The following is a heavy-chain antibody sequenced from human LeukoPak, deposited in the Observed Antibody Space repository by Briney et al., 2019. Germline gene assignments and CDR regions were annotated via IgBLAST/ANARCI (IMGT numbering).Heavy chain of an antibody. V-gene: IGHV3-23*01. D-gene: IGHD2-2*01. Sequence: GGSLRLSCAVSGITLSNYAMSWVRQAPGKGLEWVAGISGSGGGTNYADSVKGRFSISRDNPKNTLYLQMNNLSADDTAVYYCAKGTDCSSTSCYEDWFDPWGQGTLVTVSS. CDR2: ISGSGGGT. CDR1: GITLSNYA. J-gene: IGHJ5*02. CDR3: AKGTDCSSTSCYEDWFDP.